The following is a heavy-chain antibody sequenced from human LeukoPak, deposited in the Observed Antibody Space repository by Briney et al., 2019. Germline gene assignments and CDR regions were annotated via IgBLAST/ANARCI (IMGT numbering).Heavy chain of an antibody. CDR1: GFTFSSYA. J-gene: IGHJ1*01. V-gene: IGHV3-23*01. CDR2: VSSSGVST. D-gene: IGHD2-21*02. Sequence: GGSLRLSCAASGFTFSSYAMHWVRQAPGKGLEWVSAVSSSGVSTYYADSVKGRFTISRDNSKNTLYLQMSSLRAEDTAVYYCAKPERNVVVTPIHGYFQHWGQGTLVSVSS. CDR3: AKPERNVVVTPIHGYFQH.